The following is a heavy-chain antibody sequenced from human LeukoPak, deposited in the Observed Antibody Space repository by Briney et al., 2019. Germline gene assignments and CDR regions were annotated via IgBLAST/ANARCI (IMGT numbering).Heavy chain of an antibody. CDR3: AREKLMVGDHHDIRGYYSFDY. V-gene: IGHV3-7*01. CDR2: IMRDGSEK. J-gene: IGHJ4*02. CDR1: GFTFSTYC. Sequence: GGSLRLSCAASGFTFSTYCMSWVRQAPGKGLEWVANIMRDGSEKYYVDSMKGRFTISRDNAKNSLYLQMNSLRAEDTAVYYCAREKLMVGDHHDIRGYYSFDYWGQGTLVTVSS. D-gene: IGHD3-22*01.